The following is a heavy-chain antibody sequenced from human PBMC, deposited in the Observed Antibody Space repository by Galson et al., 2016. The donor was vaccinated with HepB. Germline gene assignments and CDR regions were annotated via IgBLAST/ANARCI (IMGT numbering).Heavy chain of an antibody. Sequence: SVKVSCKASGYTFTSYGISWVRQAPGQGLEWMGWISAYNGNTDYAQKLQGRVTMTTATSTSTAYMELRSLRFDDTAVYYCAREDWNPRYYFNGMDVWGQGTTVTVSS. V-gene: IGHV1-18*04. J-gene: IGHJ6*02. D-gene: IGHD1-1*01. CDR3: AREDWNPRYYFNGMDV. CDR2: ISAYNGNT. CDR1: GYTFTSYG.